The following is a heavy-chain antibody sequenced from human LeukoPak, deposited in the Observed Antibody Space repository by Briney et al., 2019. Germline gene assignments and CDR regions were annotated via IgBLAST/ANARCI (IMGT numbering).Heavy chain of an antibody. CDR3: ARASSGWYYFDY. V-gene: IGHV4-61*01. Sequence: PSETLSLTCTVSGDSVSNGNYYWSWLRQPPGKALEWIGYIYYTGKTYYNPSLEGRVTISVDTSKNQFSLKLSSVTAADTAVYYCARASSGWYYFDYWGQGTLVTVSS. J-gene: IGHJ4*02. CDR2: IYYTGKT. D-gene: IGHD6-19*01. CDR1: GDSVSNGNYY.